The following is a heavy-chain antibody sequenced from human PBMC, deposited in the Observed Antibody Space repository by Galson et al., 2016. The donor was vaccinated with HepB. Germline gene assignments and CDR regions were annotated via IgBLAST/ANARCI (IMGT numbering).Heavy chain of an antibody. CDR1: GGTFNNHV. Sequence: SVKVSCKASGGTFNNHVITWIRQAPGQGLEWMGGIIPFFGTANYAQKFQGRVTITAYESTSTAYMELRSLRSEDTAVYYCAREIKGMATIAPFDYWGQGTLVTVSS. V-gene: IGHV1-69*13. CDR2: IIPFFGTA. CDR3: AREIKGMATIAPFDY. D-gene: IGHD5-24*01. J-gene: IGHJ4*02.